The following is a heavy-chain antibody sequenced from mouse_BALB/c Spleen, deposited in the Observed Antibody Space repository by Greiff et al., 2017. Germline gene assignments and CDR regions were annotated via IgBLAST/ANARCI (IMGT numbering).Heavy chain of an antibody. CDR3: TRDLDAMDY. V-gene: IGHV5-6-4*01. CDR1: GFTFSSYT. J-gene: IGHJ4*01. Sequence: EVKVVESGGGLVKPGGSLKLSCAASGFTFSSYTMSWVRQTPEKRLEWVATISSGGSYTYYPDSVKGRFTISRDNAKNTLYLQMSSLKSEDTAMYYCTRDLDAMDYWGQGTSVTVSS. CDR2: ISSGGSYT.